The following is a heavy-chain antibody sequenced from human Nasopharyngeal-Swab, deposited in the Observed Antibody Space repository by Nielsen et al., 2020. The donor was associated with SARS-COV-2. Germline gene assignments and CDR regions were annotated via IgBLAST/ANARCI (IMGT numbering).Heavy chain of an antibody. D-gene: IGHD1-26*01. CDR3: ARGDSGSYSAY. J-gene: IGHJ4*02. Sequence: WVRQAPGQGLEWMGWISAFNGHTNHAQKFQGRVTMTTGTYTSTAYMELRTLRSDDTAVYYCARGDSGSYSAYWGQGTLVTVSS. V-gene: IGHV1-18*01. CDR2: ISAFNGHT.